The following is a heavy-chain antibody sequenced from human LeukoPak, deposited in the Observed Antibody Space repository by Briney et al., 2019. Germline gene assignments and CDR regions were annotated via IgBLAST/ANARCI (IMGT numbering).Heavy chain of an antibody. CDR1: GYTFTNYG. V-gene: IGHV1-18*01. J-gene: IGHJ4*01. CDR2: ISAYNGTT. CDR3: ARDRWRDSTSSFGY. Sequence: GASVRLSCKASGYTFTNYGIKWVRQAPGQGLEWMGWISAYNGTTNYAQKLQGRVTMTTDTSTSTAYMELRSLRPDDTAVYYCARDRWRDSTSSFGYWGHGTLWTVSS. D-gene: IGHD6-6*01.